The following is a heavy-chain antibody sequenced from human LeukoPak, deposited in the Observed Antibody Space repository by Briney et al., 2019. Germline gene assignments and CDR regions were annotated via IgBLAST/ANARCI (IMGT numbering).Heavy chain of an antibody. Sequence: PSETQSLTCAVYGGSFSGYYWSWIRQPPGKGLEWIGEINHSGSTNYNPSLKSRVTISVDTSKNQFSLKLSSVTAADTAVYYCARVVVVVTAIRLRWFDPWGQGTLVTVSS. CDR3: ARVVVVVTAIRLRWFDP. CDR1: GGSFSGYY. V-gene: IGHV4-34*01. CDR2: INHSGST. J-gene: IGHJ5*02. D-gene: IGHD2-21*02.